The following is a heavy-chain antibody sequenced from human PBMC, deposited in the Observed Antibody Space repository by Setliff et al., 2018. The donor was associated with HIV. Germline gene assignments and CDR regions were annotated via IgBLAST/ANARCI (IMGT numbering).Heavy chain of an antibody. CDR2: IFHTGSA. J-gene: IGHJ4*02. CDR1: GASMRDYY. D-gene: IGHD3-3*01. V-gene: IGHV4-59*08. CDR3: ARQVSIPGVAVTPLDY. Sequence: PSETLSLTCTVSGASMRDYYWTWIRQSPGKGLEWIGHIFHTGSATYNPSLRGRLTMSIDTSSGQFSLRLTSVTAADAAVYYCARQVSIPGVAVTPLDYWGQGSLVTVSS.